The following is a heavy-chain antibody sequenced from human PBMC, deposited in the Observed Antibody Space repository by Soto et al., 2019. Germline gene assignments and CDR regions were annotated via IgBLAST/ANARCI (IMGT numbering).Heavy chain of an antibody. Sequence: ASGKVSCKASCYTFTSYGVSWVRQAPGQGLEWMGWISTYNGNTHYAENLQGRVTMTTDTSTSTANMELRSLTSDDTAVYYCARSNGIAAAGPPFDYWGQGTLVTVSS. V-gene: IGHV1-18*01. J-gene: IGHJ4*02. CDR1: CYTFTSYG. D-gene: IGHD6-13*01. CDR3: ARSNGIAAAGPPFDY. CDR2: ISTYNGNT.